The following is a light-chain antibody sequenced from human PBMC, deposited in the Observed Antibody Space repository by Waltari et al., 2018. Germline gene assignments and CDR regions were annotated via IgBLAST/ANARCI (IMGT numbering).Light chain of an antibody. V-gene: IGKV3-11*01. CDR1: QSVDGY. Sequence: EIVLTQSPATLSLSPGERATFSCRASQSVDGYLAWYQLKPGQVPRLLIYDASNRATGIPGRFSGSGSGADFTLIISSLEPEDFAVYYCHQRSKWPLTFGGGTKVEIK. CDR2: DAS. CDR3: HQRSKWPLT. J-gene: IGKJ4*01.